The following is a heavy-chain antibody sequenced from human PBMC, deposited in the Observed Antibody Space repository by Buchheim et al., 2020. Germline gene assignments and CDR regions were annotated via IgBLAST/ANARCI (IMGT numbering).Heavy chain of an antibody. CDR2: IAWVDGK. V-gene: IGHV2-70*01. CDR3: ARIRVEQQLAHYNYYGMDV. Sequence: QVTLRESGPALVQPTQTLTLTCTFSGFSLSTSGMCVSWIRQPPGKALEWLALIAWVDGKYYSTYLKTRLTISKDTSKNQVVLTMTNMDPVDTATYYCARIRVEQQLAHYNYYGMDVWGQGTT. J-gene: IGHJ6*02. D-gene: IGHD6-13*01. CDR1: GFSLSTSGMC.